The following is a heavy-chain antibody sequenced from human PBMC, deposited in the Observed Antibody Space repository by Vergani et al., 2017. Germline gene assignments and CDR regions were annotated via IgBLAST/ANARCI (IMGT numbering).Heavy chain of an antibody. D-gene: IGHD3-22*01. CDR3: ATGGYYYVSSGYWVFDY. J-gene: IGHJ4*02. Sequence: QVQLVQSGAEVKKPGASVKVSCKVSGYTLTELSMHWVRQAPGKGLEWMGGFDPEDGETIYAQKFQGRVTMTEDKSTDTAYMELSSLRSEDTAVYYCATGGYYYVSSGYWVFDYWGQGTLVTVSS. CDR1: GYTLTELS. CDR2: FDPEDGET. V-gene: IGHV1-24*01.